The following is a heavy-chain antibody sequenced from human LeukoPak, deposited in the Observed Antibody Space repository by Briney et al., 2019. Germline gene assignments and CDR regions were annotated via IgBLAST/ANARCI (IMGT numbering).Heavy chain of an antibody. J-gene: IGHJ3*02. CDR3: ARESNLFGVADDAFDI. D-gene: IGHD3-3*01. Sequence: SETLSFTCTVSGGSISSYYWSWIRQPQGKGLEWIGYIYYSGSTNDNPSLKSRVTISVDTSKNQFSLKLSSVTAADTTVYYCARESNLFGVADDAFDIWGQGTMVTVSS. CDR2: IYYSGST. V-gene: IGHV4-59*01. CDR1: GGSISSYY.